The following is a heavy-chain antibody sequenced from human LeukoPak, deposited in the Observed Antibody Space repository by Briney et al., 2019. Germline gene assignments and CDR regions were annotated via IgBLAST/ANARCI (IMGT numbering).Heavy chain of an antibody. J-gene: IGHJ4*02. CDR2: ISAYNGNT. Sequence: ASVKVSCKASGYTFTSYGISWVRQAPGQGLEWMGWISAYNGNTNYAQKLQGRVTMTTDTSTSTAYMELRRLRSDDTAVYYCARDGCSSTSCYLGFDYWGQGTLVTVSS. D-gene: IGHD2-2*01. CDR1: GYTFTSYG. V-gene: IGHV1-18*01. CDR3: ARDGCSSTSCYLGFDY.